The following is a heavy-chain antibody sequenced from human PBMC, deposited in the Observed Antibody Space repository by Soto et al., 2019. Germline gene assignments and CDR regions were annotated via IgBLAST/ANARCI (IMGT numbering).Heavy chain of an antibody. CDR2: IIPIFGTA. V-gene: IGHV1-69*13. Sequence: SVKVSCKASGGTFSSYAISWVRQAPGQGLEWMGGIIPIFGTANYAQKFQGRVTITADESTSTAYMELSSLRSEDTAVYYCARGFVGTYYYDSSGYSHFDYWGQGTLVTVSS. D-gene: IGHD3-22*01. CDR3: ARGFVGTYYYDSSGYSHFDY. J-gene: IGHJ4*02. CDR1: GGTFSSYA.